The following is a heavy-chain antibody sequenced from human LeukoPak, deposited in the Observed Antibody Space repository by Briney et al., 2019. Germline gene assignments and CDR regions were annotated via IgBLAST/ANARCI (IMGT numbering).Heavy chain of an antibody. CDR1: GYTFSIYN. V-gene: IGHV1-18*04. CDR2: ISAYNGDT. Sequence: ASVKVSCKASGYTFSIYNMHWVRQAPGQGLEWVGWISAYNGDTKYAQSFQDKVTMTTDTSTSTAYMELRSLTSDDTAVYYCARSLLVVPDASGEHDAFDMWGQGTMVTVSS. CDR3: ARSLLVVPDASGEHDAFDM. D-gene: IGHD2-8*02. J-gene: IGHJ3*02.